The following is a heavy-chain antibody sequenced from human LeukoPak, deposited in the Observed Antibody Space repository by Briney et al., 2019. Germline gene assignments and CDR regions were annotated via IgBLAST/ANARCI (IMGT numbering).Heavy chain of an antibody. V-gene: IGHV3-66*02. D-gene: IGHD5-12*01. J-gene: IGHJ4*02. CDR1: GFTVSSNY. CDR3: ASHVDIVATFDY. CDR2: IYSGGST. Sequence: PGGSLRLSCAASGFTVSSNYMSWVRQAPGKGLEWVSVIYSGGSTYYADSVKGRFTISRDNSKNTLYLQMNSLRAEDTAVYYCASHVDIVATFDYWGQGTLVTVSS.